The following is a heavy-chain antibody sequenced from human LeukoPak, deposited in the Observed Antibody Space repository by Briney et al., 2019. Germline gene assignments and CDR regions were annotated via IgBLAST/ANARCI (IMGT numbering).Heavy chain of an antibody. Sequence: SETLSLTCTVSGDSISTTSYYWGWIRQSPGKGLEWIASIYHSGSTYYNPSLKSRVTMSVDTSKNQFSLNLNSVTAADTAVYYCARHGFGGTDYWGQGTLVTVSS. CDR3: ARHGFGGTDY. V-gene: IGHV4-39*01. CDR1: GDSISTTSYY. D-gene: IGHD3-10*01. CDR2: IYHSGST. J-gene: IGHJ4*02.